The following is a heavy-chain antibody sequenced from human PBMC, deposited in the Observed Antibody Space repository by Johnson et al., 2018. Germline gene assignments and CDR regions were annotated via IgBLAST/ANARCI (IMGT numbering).Heavy chain of an antibody. CDR1: GYTFTTYD. V-gene: IGHV1-8*01. CDR2: MNPNSGNT. J-gene: IGHJ3*01. Sequence: QVQLVESGAEVKKPGASVKVSCKASGYTFTTYDINWVRQAPGQGLEWMGWMNPNSGNTGYAQKFQGRVTMTRDTCIRTAYMELRSLRSDDTAVYYCASGKKRDADAVGVWGQGTVVTVSS. CDR3: ASGKKRDADAVGV.